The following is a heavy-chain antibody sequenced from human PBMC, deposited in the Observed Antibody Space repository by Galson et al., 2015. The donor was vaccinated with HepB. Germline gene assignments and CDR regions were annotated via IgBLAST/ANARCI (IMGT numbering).Heavy chain of an antibody. CDR1: GFTVSNNY. CDR3: ARGGYSGYDYSLGYYFDY. Sequence: SLRLSCAASGFTVSNNYMSWVRQAPGKGLEWVSLIYSGGSTYYADSVKGRFTISRDNSKNTLFLQMNSLRAEDTAVYYCARGGYSGYDYSLGYYFDYWGQGTLVTVSS. CDR2: IYSGGST. J-gene: IGHJ4*02. D-gene: IGHD5-12*01. V-gene: IGHV3-53*01.